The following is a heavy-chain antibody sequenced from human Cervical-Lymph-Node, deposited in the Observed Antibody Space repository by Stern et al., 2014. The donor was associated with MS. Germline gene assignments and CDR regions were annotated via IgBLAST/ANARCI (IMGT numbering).Heavy chain of an antibody. CDR3: ARSGGDYSGSYFDS. D-gene: IGHD2-15*01. CDR2: IIPIFGKA. Sequence: MQLVESGAEVKKPGSSGKASRKASGGTFSNYAITWVRQAPGQGLEWMGGIIPIFGKANYAQKFQGRVPSTAAAAPSAAYMELSSLRSEDTAVYYCARSGGDYSGSYFDSWGQGTLVTVSS. J-gene: IGHJ4*02. CDR1: GGTFSNYA. V-gene: IGHV1-69*01.